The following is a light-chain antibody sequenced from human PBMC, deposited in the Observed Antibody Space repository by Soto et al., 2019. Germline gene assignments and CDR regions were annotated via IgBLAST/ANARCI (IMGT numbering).Light chain of an antibody. CDR2: DAS. Sequence: DIQMTQSPSTLSASVGDRVTITFRASQSISSWLAWYQQKPGKAPKLLIYDASSLESGVPSRFSGSGSGTDFTLTISSLQPEDFAVYYCQQDYNLRTFGQGTKVDIK. CDR3: QQDYNLRT. CDR1: QSISSW. J-gene: IGKJ1*01. V-gene: IGKV1-5*01.